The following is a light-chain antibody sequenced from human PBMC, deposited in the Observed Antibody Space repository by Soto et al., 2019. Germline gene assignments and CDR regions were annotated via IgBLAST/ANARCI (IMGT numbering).Light chain of an antibody. CDR2: EAS. V-gene: IGKV1-33*01. J-gene: IGKJ3*01. Sequence: DIQMTQSPSSLSASVGDRVTITCQASQDIGNFLNWYQQKPGKAPNLLIFEASNLETGVPSRFNGSASGTGFTFTISSLQPEDIATYYCQQCVNLPFTFGPGTKVNIK. CDR1: QDIGNF. CDR3: QQCVNLPFT.